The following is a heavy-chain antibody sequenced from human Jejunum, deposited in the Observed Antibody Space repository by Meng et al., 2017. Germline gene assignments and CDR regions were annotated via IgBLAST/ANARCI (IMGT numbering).Heavy chain of an antibody. D-gene: IGHD4-11*01. J-gene: IGHJ4*02. CDR1: GGSISDYY. Sequence: QVKLQQWGAGLLKPSETLSLTCAVYGGSISDYYCTWIRQPPEKGLEWIEEINDSGSTNYNPSLKSRVTISVDTSKSQFYLRVSSVTAAETAVYYCARGNEYSNYGADFWGQGTLVTVSS. CDR2: INDSGST. V-gene: IGHV4-34*01. CDR3: ARGNEYSNYGADF.